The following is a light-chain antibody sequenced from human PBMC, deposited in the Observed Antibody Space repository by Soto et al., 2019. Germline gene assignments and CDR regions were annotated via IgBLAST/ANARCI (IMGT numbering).Light chain of an antibody. CDR2: LGY. V-gene: IGKV2-28*01. CDR3: MQPLESRT. CDR1: RNLLKANGYTY. J-gene: IGKJ1*01. Sequence: DIVMTQSPLSLTVTPGEPASISCRSSRNLLKANGYTYFHWFLQKPGQSPQLLIYLGYNRAPGVPDRFSGTGSGTDFTLKISRVEAEDVGVYYCMQPLESRTLGQGTKVDIK.